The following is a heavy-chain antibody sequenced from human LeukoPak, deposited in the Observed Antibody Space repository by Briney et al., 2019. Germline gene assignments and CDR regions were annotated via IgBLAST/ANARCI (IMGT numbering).Heavy chain of an antibody. CDR1: GFTFNIYG. Sequence: GSLRLSCVASGFTFNIYGMSWVRQAPGKGLEWVSSVGGGDDIHYADSVKGRFTISRDNSKNTLYLQMNSLRAEDTAVYYCAKVFKGCSSTSCYFDYWGQGTLVTVSS. V-gene: IGHV3-23*01. D-gene: IGHD2-2*01. J-gene: IGHJ4*02. CDR3: AKVFKGCSSTSCYFDY. CDR2: VGGGDDI.